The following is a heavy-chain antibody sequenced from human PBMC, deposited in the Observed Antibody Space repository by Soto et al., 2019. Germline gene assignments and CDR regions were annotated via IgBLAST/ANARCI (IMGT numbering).Heavy chain of an antibody. CDR1: GVSIGSNYY. V-gene: IGHV4-4*02. J-gene: IGHJ4*02. D-gene: IGHD6-19*01. CDR3: ARSLGWYAVDY. CDR2: MSHIGSV. Sequence: QVLLQESGPGLVQPSGTLSLSCVLSGVSIGSNYYWGWVRQPPGKGLEWLGDMSHIGSVNYNPSLKSRVTISMDKSQNQFSLKLDSMTAADTAVYYCARSLGWYAVDYWGQGTLVIVSS.